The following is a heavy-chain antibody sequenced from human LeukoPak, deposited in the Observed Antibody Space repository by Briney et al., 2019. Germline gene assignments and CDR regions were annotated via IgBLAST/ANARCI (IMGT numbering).Heavy chain of an antibody. CDR3: ARSPSTNDFLYFDY. V-gene: IGHV4-59*01. D-gene: IGHD3-3*01. CDR2: IYYSGST. Sequence: SETLSLTCTVSGGSISSYYWSWIRQPPGKGLEWIGYIYYSGSTNYNPSLKSRVTISVDTSKNQFSLKLSSVTAADTAVYYCARSPSTNDFLYFDYWGQGTLVTVSS. J-gene: IGHJ4*02. CDR1: GGSISSYY.